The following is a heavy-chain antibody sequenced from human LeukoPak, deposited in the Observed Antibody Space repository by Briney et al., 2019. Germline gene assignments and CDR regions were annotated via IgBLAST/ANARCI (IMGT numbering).Heavy chain of an antibody. J-gene: IGHJ4*02. CDR2: ISAYNGNT. D-gene: IGHD2-15*01. CDR3: ARGGGSYRTIDY. CDR1: GYTFTSYG. V-gene: IGHV1-18*01. Sequence: ASVKVSRKASGYTFTSYGITWVRQAPGQGLERMGWISAYNGNTNYAQKLQGRVTMTTNTSTTTVYMELGSLRSDDTTVCGCARGGGSYRTIDYWGQGTLVTVSS.